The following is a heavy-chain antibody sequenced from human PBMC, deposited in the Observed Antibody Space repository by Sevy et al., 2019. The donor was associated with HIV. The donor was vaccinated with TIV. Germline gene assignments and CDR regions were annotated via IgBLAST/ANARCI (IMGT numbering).Heavy chain of an antibody. CDR3: ARAPTTVTTWFGY. J-gene: IGHJ4*02. Sequence: SETLSLTCAVSGGSISSGGYSWSWIRQPPGKGLEWIGYIYHSGSTYYNPSLKSRVTISVDRSKNQFSLKPSSVTAADTAVYYCARAPTTVTTWFGYWGQGTLVTVSS. V-gene: IGHV4-30-2*01. D-gene: IGHD4-17*01. CDR1: GGSISSGGYS. CDR2: IYHSGST.